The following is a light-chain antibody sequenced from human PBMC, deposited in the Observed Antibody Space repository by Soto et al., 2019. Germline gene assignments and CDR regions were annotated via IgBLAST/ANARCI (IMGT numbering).Light chain of an antibody. CDR1: QSVNTY. CDR3: QQRGDWPLT. Sequence: EIVLTQSPATLSLSPGERATLSCRASQSVNTYLAWYQQKPGQAPRLLMYDASNRATGVPTRFSGSGSGTAFTLTISSLEPEDFAVYYCQQRGDWPLTFGGGTKVEIK. V-gene: IGKV3-11*01. CDR2: DAS. J-gene: IGKJ4*01.